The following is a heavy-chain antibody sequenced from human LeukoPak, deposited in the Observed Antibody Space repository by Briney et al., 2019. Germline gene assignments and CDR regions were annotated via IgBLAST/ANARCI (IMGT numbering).Heavy chain of an antibody. Sequence: GGSLRLSCAASGFTFSSYWMNWARQAPGKGLEWVASINHNGNVNYYADSVKGRLTISRDNSKNTLYLQMNSLRAEDTAVYYCARDDSSGLNWFDPWGQGTLVTVSS. CDR2: INHNGNVN. J-gene: IGHJ5*02. D-gene: IGHD6-19*01. V-gene: IGHV3-7*01. CDR1: GFTFSSYW. CDR3: ARDDSSGLNWFDP.